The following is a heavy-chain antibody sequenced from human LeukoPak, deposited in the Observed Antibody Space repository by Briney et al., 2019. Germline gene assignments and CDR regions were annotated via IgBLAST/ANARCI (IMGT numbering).Heavy chain of an antibody. V-gene: IGHV3-33*01. D-gene: IGHD3-22*01. CDR3: ARGEYYYDSSGSSDY. CDR1: GFTFSSYG. CDR2: IWYDGSNK. J-gene: IGHJ4*02. Sequence: PGRSLRLSCAASGFTFSSYGMHWVRQAPGKGLEWVAVIWYDGSNKYSADSVKGRFTISRDNSKNTLYLQMNSLRAEDTAVYYCARGEYYYDSSGSSDYWGQGTLVTVSS.